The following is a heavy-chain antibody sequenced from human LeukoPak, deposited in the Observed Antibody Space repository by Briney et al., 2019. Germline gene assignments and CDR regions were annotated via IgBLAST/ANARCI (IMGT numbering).Heavy chain of an antibody. J-gene: IGHJ5*02. CDR3: ARLYIGGYSRSTNYNWFDP. CDR2: IYHSGST. CDR1: TYSICSVYY. D-gene: IGHD6-13*01. Sequence: SETLSLTCSVSTYSICSVYYWGWIRQTPGKGLEWIGSIYHSGSTYYNPSLKSRVTISVDTSKNQFSLNLTSVTAADTAVYYCARLYIGGYSRSTNYNWFDPWGQGTLVTVSS. V-gene: IGHV4-38-2*02.